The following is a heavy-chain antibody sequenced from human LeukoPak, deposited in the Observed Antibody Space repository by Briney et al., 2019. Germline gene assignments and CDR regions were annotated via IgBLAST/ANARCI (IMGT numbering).Heavy chain of an antibody. V-gene: IGHV1-2*06. CDR3: ARSPDIVVVPAAIWEYAFDI. J-gene: IGHJ3*02. Sequence: ASVKVSCKASGYTFTGYYMHWVRQAPGQGLEWMGRINPNSGGTNYAQKSQGRVTMTRDTSISTAYMELSRLRSDDTAVYYCARSPDIVVVPAAIWEYAFDIWGQGTMVTVSS. D-gene: IGHD2-2*01. CDR2: INPNSGGT. CDR1: GYTFTGYY.